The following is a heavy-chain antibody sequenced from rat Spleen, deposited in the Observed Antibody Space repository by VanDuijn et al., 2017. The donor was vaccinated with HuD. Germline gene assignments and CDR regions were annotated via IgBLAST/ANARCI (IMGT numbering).Heavy chain of an antibody. CDR1: GFTFSDYN. CDR2: IIYDGSRT. D-gene: IGHD1-12*02. V-gene: IGHV5S10*01. J-gene: IGHJ2*01. CDR3: ARLGITMMVPTGYYFDY. Sequence: EVQLVESGGGLVQPGRSLKLSCAASGFTFSDYNMAWVRQAPKKGLEWVATIIYDGSRTYYRDSVKGRFTMSRNNAENTVYLQMNSLRSEDTATYYCARLGITMMVPTGYYFDYWGQGVMVTVSS.